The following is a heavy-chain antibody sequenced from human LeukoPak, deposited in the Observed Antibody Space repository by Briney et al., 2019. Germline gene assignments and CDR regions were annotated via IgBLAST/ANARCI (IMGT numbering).Heavy chain of an antibody. V-gene: IGHV4-39*01. CDR2: IYYNGNT. Sequence: SETLSLTCTVSGGSTTINGYNWAWIHQPPGKGLEWIGSIYYNGNTYYNPSLKSRVTISADTSTNHFSLKLTSVTAADTAVYYCGRHVQAPSFDPWGQGTLVTVSS. D-gene: IGHD1-1*01. CDR1: GGSTTINGYN. J-gene: IGHJ5*02. CDR3: GRHVQAPSFDP.